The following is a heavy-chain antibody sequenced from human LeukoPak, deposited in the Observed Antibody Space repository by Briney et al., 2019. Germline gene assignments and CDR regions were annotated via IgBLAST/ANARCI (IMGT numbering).Heavy chain of an antibody. CDR2: IYTSGST. CDR3: ARDEHSSSWYLWFDP. Sequence: SETLSLTCTVSGGSISSYYWSWIRQPAGKGLEWIGRIYTSGSTNYNPSLKSRVTMSVDTSKNQFSLKLSSVTAADTAVYYCARDEHSSSWYLWFDPWGQGTLVTVSS. J-gene: IGHJ5*02. V-gene: IGHV4-4*07. D-gene: IGHD6-13*01. CDR1: GGSISSYY.